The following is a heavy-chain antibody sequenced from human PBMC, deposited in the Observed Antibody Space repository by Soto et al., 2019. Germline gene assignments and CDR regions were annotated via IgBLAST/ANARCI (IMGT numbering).Heavy chain of an antibody. CDR2: IYYSGST. V-gene: IGHV4-39*01. J-gene: IGHJ4*02. Sequence: SETLSLTCAVSGGSISSGGYSWSWIRQPPGKGLEWIGSIYYSGSTYYNPSLKSRVTISVDTSKNQFSLKLSSVTAADTAVYYCASSRDGYSLFDYWGQGTLVTVSS. CDR3: ASSRDGYSLFDY. D-gene: IGHD4-4*01. CDR1: GGSISSGGYS.